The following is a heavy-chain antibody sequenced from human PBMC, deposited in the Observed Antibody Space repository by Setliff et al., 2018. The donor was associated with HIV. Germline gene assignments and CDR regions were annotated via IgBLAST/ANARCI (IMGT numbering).Heavy chain of an antibody. V-gene: IGHV4-4*07. CDR1: GVSIPTNY. J-gene: IGHJ4*02. CDR2: IYTTGGT. CDR3: ARSNPGITAGLLAY. Sequence: SETLSLTCNISGVSIPTNYWNWIRQPAGKGLEWIGRIYTTGGTNYNPALKSRVTMSIDTSKNQISLKLNSVTAADTATYYCARSNPGITAGLLAYWVPGTLVTVSS. D-gene: IGHD6-13*01.